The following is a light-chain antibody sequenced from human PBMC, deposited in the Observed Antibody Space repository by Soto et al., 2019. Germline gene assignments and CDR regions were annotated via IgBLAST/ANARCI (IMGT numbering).Light chain of an antibody. V-gene: IGLV2-14*01. Sequence: QSVLSQPASVSGSPGESLTISCTGATSDVSDYKYVSWYQQHPGKAPKLMIYEVSHRPSGISNRFSGSKSGNTDSLTISGLQAEDEADYYCSSYTSTSTLDVVFGGGTKVTVL. CDR2: EVS. CDR1: TSDVSDYKY. CDR3: SSYTSTSTLDVV. J-gene: IGLJ2*01.